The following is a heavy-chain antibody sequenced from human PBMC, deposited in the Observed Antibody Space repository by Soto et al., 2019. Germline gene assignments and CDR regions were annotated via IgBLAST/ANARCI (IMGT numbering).Heavy chain of an antibody. D-gene: IGHD6-19*01. CDR2: IYWDDDK. V-gene: IGHV2-5*02. CDR3: AHSVVAGLGDYFAY. Sequence: QITLKESGPTLVKPTQTLTLTCTFSGFSLSSTRVAVGWIRQPPGKALEWLALIYWDDDKRYSPFLKSRLTLXXXTXXIQVVLTMTNMDPVDTATYYCAHSVVAGLGDYFAYWGQGTLVTVSS. CDR1: GFSLSSTRVA. J-gene: IGHJ4*02.